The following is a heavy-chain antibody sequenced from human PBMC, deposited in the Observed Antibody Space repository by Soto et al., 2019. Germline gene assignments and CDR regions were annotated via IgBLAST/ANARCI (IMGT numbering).Heavy chain of an antibody. D-gene: IGHD3-22*01. J-gene: IGHJ4*02. CDR2: IRSKAYGGTT. CDR1: GFTFGDYA. Sequence: GGSLRLSCTASGFTFGDYAMSWFRQAPGKGLEWVGFIRSKAYGGTTEYAASVKGRFTISRDDSKSIAYLQMNSLKTEDTAVYYCTRVRITMIVVVIKDVYYFDYWGQGTLVTVSS. CDR3: TRVRITMIVVVIKDVYYFDY. V-gene: IGHV3-49*03.